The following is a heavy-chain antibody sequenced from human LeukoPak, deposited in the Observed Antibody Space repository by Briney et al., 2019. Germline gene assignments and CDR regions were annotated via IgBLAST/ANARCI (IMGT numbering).Heavy chain of an antibody. CDR2: IYTSGST. CDR1: GGSISSGSYY. D-gene: IGHD3-10*01. CDR3: ARGLSQWFGELYMDV. V-gene: IGHV4-61*02. Sequence: SQTLSLTCTVSGGSISSGSYYWSWIRQPAGKGLEWIGRIYTSGSTNYNPSLKSRVTISVDTSKNQFSLKLSSVTAADTAVYYCARGLSQWFGELYMDVWGKGTTVTVSS. J-gene: IGHJ6*03.